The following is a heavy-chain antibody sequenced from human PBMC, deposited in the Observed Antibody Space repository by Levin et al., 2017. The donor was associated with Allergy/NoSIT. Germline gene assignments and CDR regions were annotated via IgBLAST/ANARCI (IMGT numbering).Heavy chain of an antibody. J-gene: IGHJ6*03. V-gene: IGHV3-23*01. CDR3: AKTKDPNDYYYYYYMDV. Sequence: PGGSLRLSCEASGFTFRSYAMGWVRQAPGKGLEWVSGISGSGGDTHNADSVKGRFTISRDNSKNTVYLQMNSLRAEDTAVYYCAKTKDPNDYYYYYYMDVWGKGTTVTVSS. CDR1: GFTFRSYA. CDR2: ISGSGGDT.